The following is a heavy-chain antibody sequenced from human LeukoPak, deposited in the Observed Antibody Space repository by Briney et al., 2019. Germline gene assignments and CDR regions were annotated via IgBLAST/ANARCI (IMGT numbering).Heavy chain of an antibody. Sequence: SETLSLTCTVSGGSISSYYWGWIRQPPGKGLEWIGYVYDSGSTNYNPSLKSRVTISVDTSKNQFSLKLSSVTAADTAVYYCARRGGSWKANYYFDYWGQGTLVTVSP. D-gene: IGHD2-15*01. V-gene: IGHV4-59*08. CDR2: VYDSGST. J-gene: IGHJ4*02. CDR3: ARRGGSWKANYYFDY. CDR1: GGSISSYY.